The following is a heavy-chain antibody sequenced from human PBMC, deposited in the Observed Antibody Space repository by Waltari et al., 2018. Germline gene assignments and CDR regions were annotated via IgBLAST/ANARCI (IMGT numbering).Heavy chain of an antibody. V-gene: IGHV1-2*02. CDR3: ARGTYCSGGSCYYFDY. J-gene: IGHJ4*02. CDR1: GYTFTGSY. CDR2: INPNSGGT. D-gene: IGHD2-15*01. Sequence: QVQLVQSGAEVKKPGASVKVSCKASGYTFTGSYMHWVRQDPGQGLEWMGWINPNSGGTNYAQKFQGRVTMTRDTSISTAYMELSRLRSDDTAVYYCARGTYCSGGSCYYFDYWGQGTLVTVSS.